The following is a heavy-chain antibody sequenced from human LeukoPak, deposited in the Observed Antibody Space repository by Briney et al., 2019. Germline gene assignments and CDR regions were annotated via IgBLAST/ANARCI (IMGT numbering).Heavy chain of an antibody. V-gene: IGHV4-34*01. D-gene: IGHD3-22*01. CDR1: GGSFSGYY. CDR3: ARSGYYDSRRAFDY. Sequence: SETLSLTCAVYGGSFSGYYWSWIRQPPGKGLEWIGEINHSGSTNYNPSLKSRVTISVGTSKNQFSLKLSSVTAADTAVYYCARSGYYDSRRAFDYWGQGTLVTVSS. J-gene: IGHJ4*02. CDR2: INHSGST.